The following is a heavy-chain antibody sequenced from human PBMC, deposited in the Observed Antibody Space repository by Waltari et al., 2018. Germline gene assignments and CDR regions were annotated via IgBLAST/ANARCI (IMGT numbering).Heavy chain of an antibody. CDR3: ARDRGRGLYLDV. J-gene: IGHJ4*02. V-gene: IGHV4-4*02. CDR2: VLSTGKT. D-gene: IGHD2-15*01. Sequence: QLQESGPGLVQPSGTLSLSCAVSGDSVTSANWWSWVRQSPQRGLEWIGQVLSTGKTNYSPSVASRVTMSLDASNNQFSLKVTSATAADTAVYYCARDRGRGLYLDVWGPGTLVTVSP. CDR1: GDSVTSANW.